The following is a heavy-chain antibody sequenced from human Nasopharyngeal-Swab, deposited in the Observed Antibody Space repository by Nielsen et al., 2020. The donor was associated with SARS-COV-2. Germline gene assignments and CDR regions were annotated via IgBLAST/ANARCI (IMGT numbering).Heavy chain of an antibody. Sequence: SVKVSCKASGGIFSSYAISWVRQAPGQGLEWMGGIIPIFGTANYAQKFQGRVTITADESTSTAYMELSSLRSEDTAVYYCARDRSLEIKASSSDTYYGMDVWGQGTTVTVSS. J-gene: IGHJ6*02. CDR3: ARDRSLEIKASSSDTYYGMDV. CDR1: GGIFSSYA. CDR2: IIPIFGTA. V-gene: IGHV1-69*13. D-gene: IGHD6-6*01.